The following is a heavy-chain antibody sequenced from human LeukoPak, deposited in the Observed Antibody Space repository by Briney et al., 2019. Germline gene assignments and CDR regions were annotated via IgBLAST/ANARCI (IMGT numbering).Heavy chain of an antibody. J-gene: IGHJ4*02. V-gene: IGHV3-64D*09. Sequence: GGSLRLSCSLSRFIVKSYTMYWIRQAPGKGLQYVSAITSNGVSTYHADSVKGRFTISRDNSKTTLYLQMTSLRLEDRDVYYCENGDFSYGSTSRYYFDYWGQGALVTVSS. CDR3: ENGDFSYGSTSRYYFDY. D-gene: IGHD6-6*01. CDR1: RFIVKSYT. CDR2: ITSNGVST.